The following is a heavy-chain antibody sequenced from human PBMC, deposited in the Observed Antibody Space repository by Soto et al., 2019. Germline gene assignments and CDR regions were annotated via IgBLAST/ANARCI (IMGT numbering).Heavy chain of an antibody. CDR1: GYTFNSHG. J-gene: IGHJ3*02. CDR2: ISVYDGKT. CDR3: ARPDYYNTGSGAFDI. V-gene: IGHV1-18*01. Sequence: ASVKVSCKASGYTFNSHGLSWVRQAPGQRLEWMGWISVYDGKTNYAQKFQGRVTITTDTFTSTAYMELTSLTSGDTAIYYCARPDYYNTGSGAFDIWGQGTMVTVSS. D-gene: IGHD3-22*01.